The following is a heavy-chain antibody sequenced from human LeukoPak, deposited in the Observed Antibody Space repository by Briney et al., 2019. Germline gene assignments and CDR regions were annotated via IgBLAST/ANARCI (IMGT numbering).Heavy chain of an antibody. D-gene: IGHD2-21*01. Sequence: PSETLSLTCTVSGGSISSYYWSWLRQPPGKGLEWIGYIYYSGSTNYNPSLKSRVTISVDTSKNQSSLKLSSVTAADTAVYYCARDIYCGGDCYSAAFDIWGQGTMVTVSS. CDR2: IYYSGST. CDR1: GGSISSYY. V-gene: IGHV4-59*01. J-gene: IGHJ3*02. CDR3: ARDIYCGGDCYSAAFDI.